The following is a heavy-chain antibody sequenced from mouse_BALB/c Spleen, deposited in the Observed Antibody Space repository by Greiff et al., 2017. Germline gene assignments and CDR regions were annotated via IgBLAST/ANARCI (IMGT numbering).Heavy chain of an antibody. D-gene: IGHD1-1*01. V-gene: IGHV1S135*01. J-gene: IGHJ2*01. CDR1: GYTFTEYT. Sequence: VQLQQSGPELVKPGASVKISCKTSGYTFTEYTMHWVKQSHGKSLEWIGGIDPYNGGTSYNQKFKGKATLTVDKSSSTAFMHLNSLTSEDSAVYYCSREFGFTTVSFDYWGQGTTLTVSA. CDR3: SREFGFTTVSFDY. CDR2: IDPYNGGT.